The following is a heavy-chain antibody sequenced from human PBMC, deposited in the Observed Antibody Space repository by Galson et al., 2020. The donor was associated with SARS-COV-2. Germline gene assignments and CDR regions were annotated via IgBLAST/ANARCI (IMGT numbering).Heavy chain of an antibody. CDR3: ARWGGDGYDY. J-gene: IGHJ4*02. CDR1: GGSFSGYY. Sequence: SETLSLTCAVYGGSFSGYYWSWIRQPPGKGLEWIGEINHSGSTNYNPSLKSRVTISVDTSKNQFSLKLSSVTAADTAVYYCARWGGDGYDYWGQGTLVTFSS. V-gene: IGHV4-34*01. D-gene: IGHD3-16*01. CDR2: INHSGST.